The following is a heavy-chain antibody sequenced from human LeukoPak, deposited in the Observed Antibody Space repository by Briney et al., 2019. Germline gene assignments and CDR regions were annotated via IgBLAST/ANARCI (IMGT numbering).Heavy chain of an antibody. CDR1: GASISSYF. V-gene: IGHV4-4*07. J-gene: IGHJ4*02. CDR2: LYISGST. Sequence: SETLSLTCTVSGASISSYFYNWIRQTAGGGLEWIGRLYISGSTDYNPSLKSRVTISVDTSNNQFSLKLNSVTAADTAVYFCARDLSGSLYFDYWGQGVLVTVSS. D-gene: IGHD3-10*01. CDR3: ARDLSGSLYFDY.